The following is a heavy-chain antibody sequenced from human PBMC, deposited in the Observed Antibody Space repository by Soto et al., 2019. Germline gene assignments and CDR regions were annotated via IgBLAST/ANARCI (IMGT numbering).Heavy chain of an antibody. Sequence: GGCLRLACAASGIIFRTYTMNWVRQAPGKGLEWLSSISGTGGSTYYADSVRGRFTISRDNAKNSMSLQMNSLRADDTAVYYCARDLQTTVGSSDFRGPGTLVTLSS. J-gene: IGHJ4*02. D-gene: IGHD4-4*01. V-gene: IGHV3-21*01. CDR3: ARDLQTTVGSSDF. CDR2: ISGTGGST. CDR1: GIIFRTYT.